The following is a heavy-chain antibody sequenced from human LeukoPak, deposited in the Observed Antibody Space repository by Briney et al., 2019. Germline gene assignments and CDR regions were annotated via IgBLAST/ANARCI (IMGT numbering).Heavy chain of an antibody. V-gene: IGHV7-4-1*02. J-gene: IGHJ4*02. CDR3: ARGVNFWLGYSSGWRDFGY. CDR2: TNTNTGNP. D-gene: IGHD6-19*01. Sequence: ASVKVSCKASGYIFTSYAMNWVRQAPGQGLEWMGWTNTNTGNPTYAQGFTGRFVFSLDTSVSTAYLQISSLKAEDTAVYYCARGVNFWLGYSSGWRDFGYWGQGTLVTVSS. CDR1: GYIFTSYA.